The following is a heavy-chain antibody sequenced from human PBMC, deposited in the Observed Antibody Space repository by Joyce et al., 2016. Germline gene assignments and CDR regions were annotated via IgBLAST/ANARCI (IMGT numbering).Heavy chain of an antibody. J-gene: IGHJ4*02. Sequence: QVQLVESGGGVVQPGRSLILSCAASGFSFSNYAMHWVRQAPGKGLEWVAVISYDEEYKYYADSVKGRFTISRDNSKNTLYLQLNSLRAEDTAIYYCARGNFGPINFDFWGQGTLVTVSS. V-gene: IGHV3-30*04. D-gene: IGHD3/OR15-3a*01. CDR2: ISYDEEYK. CDR3: ARGNFGPINFDF. CDR1: GFSFSNYA.